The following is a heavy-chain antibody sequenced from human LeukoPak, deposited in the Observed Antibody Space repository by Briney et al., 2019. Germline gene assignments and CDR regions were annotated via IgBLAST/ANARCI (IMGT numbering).Heavy chain of an antibody. D-gene: IGHD2-2*02. Sequence: GGSLRLSCAASGFTFSSYGMSWVRQAPGKGLEWVSGISGSGGSTYYADSVKGRFTISRDNSKNTLYLQMNSLRAEDTSVYYCAKAVSCSSTSCYRSYGMDVWGQGTTVTVSS. CDR1: GFTFSSYG. CDR3: AKAVSCSSTSCYRSYGMDV. J-gene: IGHJ6*02. CDR2: ISGSGGST. V-gene: IGHV3-23*01.